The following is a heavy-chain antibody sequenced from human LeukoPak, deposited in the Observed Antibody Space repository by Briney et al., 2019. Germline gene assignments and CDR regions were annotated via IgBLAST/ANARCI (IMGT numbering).Heavy chain of an antibody. CDR1: GGSISSGGYY. Sequence: SQTLSLTCTVSGGSISSGGYYWSWIRQPPGKGLEWIGYIYHSGSTYYNPSLKSRVTISVDRSKNQFSLKLSSVTAADTAVYYCARAHWEPAWGYWGQGTLVTVSS. CDR3: ARAHWEPAWGY. CDR2: IYHSGST. J-gene: IGHJ4*02. D-gene: IGHD1-26*01. V-gene: IGHV4-30-2*01.